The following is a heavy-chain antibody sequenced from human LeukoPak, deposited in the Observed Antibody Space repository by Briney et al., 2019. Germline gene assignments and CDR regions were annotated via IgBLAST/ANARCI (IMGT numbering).Heavy chain of an antibody. Sequence: GRSLRLSCAASGFTFSSYGMHWVRQAPGKGLEWVAVISYDGSNKYYADSVKGRFTISRDNSKNTLYLQMNSLRAEDTAVYYCVKRTVNYPFDFWGQGTLLTVSS. J-gene: IGHJ4*02. V-gene: IGHV3-30*18. CDR2: ISYDGSNK. CDR1: GFTFSSYG. CDR3: VKRTVNYPFDF. D-gene: IGHD1-7*01.